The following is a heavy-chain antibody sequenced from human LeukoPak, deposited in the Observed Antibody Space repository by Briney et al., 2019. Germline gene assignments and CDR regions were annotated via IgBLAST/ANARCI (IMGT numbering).Heavy chain of an antibody. J-gene: IGHJ3*02. V-gene: IGHV1-2*02. D-gene: IGHD3-22*01. CDR3: ARPSQRYYYDSSGYPYDAFDI. Sequence: ASVKVSCKASGYTFTSYDINWVRQATGQGLEWMGWINPNSGGTNYAQKVQGRVTMTRDTSISTGYMELSRLRYDDTAVYYCARPSQRYYYDSSGYPYDAFDIWGQGTMVTVSS. CDR1: GYTFTSYD. CDR2: INPNSGGT.